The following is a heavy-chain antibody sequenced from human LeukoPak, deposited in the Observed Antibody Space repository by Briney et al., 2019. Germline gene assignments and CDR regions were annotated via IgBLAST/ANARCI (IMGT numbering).Heavy chain of an antibody. CDR1: GFTFSSYA. Sequence: GGSLRLSCSASGFTFSSYAMHWVRQAPGKGLEYVSAISSNGGSTYYADSVKGRFTISRDNSKNTLYLQMSSLRAEDTAVYYCLRGSSGWYSYYFDYWGQGTLVTVSS. J-gene: IGHJ4*02. V-gene: IGHV3-64D*06. D-gene: IGHD6-19*01. CDR3: LRGSSGWYSYYFDY. CDR2: ISSNGGST.